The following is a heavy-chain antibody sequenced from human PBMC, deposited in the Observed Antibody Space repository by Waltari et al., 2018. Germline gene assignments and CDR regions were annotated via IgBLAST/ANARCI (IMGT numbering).Heavy chain of an antibody. CDR1: GFLVCSYS. V-gene: IGHV3-48*01. D-gene: IGHD3-22*01. J-gene: IGHJ4*02. Sequence: EVHLVDSGGDLLQPGGSLRLSCEASGFLVCSYSMNWVRQAPGKGLEWIAHLGRRPGDIRYALSVLGRFTISSDKAKNSIYLQMDNLRGEDTAVYFCARDAQFESSGYDYFFDHWGRGTLVTVSS. CDR2: LGRRPGDI. CDR3: ARDAQFESSGYDYFFDH.